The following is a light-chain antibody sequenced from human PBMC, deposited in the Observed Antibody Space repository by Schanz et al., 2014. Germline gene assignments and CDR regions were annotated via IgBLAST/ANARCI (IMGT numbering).Light chain of an antibody. CDR1: QSVSSGY. CDR3: QHYGSPPLT. J-gene: IGKJ3*01. Sequence: EMVLTQSPGTLSLSPGERAALSCRASQSVSSGYLAWYQQKPGQAPRLLIFGASNRATGIPDRFSGSGSGTDFTLTISRLEPEDFAVYYCQHYGSPPLTFGPGTTVDIK. CDR2: GAS. V-gene: IGKV3-20*01.